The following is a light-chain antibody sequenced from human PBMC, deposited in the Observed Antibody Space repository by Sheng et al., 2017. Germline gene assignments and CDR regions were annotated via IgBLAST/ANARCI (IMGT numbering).Light chain of an antibody. J-gene: IGLJ3*02. CDR3: AVWDDSLSGRV. CDR1: SSNIGAGYD. V-gene: IGLV1-40*01. CDR2: GNS. Sequence: QSVLTQPPSVSGAPGQRVTISCTGSSSNIGAGYDVHWYQQLPGTAPKLLIYGNSNRPSGVPDRFSGSKSGTSASLAISGLRSEDEADYYCAVWDDSLSGRVFGGGTKLTVL.